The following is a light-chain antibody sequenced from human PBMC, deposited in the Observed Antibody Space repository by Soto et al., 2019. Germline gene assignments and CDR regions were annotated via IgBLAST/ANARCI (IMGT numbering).Light chain of an antibody. CDR3: QQYNNWPLT. Sequence: EIVMTQPPATLSLSPGERATLWFRASQSVSSNLAWYQQKPGQAPRLLIYGASTRATGIPARFSGSGSGTELTLTISSLQSEDFAVYYCQQYNNWPLTFGQGTKVDIK. V-gene: IGKV3-15*01. CDR1: QSVSSN. J-gene: IGKJ2*01. CDR2: GAS.